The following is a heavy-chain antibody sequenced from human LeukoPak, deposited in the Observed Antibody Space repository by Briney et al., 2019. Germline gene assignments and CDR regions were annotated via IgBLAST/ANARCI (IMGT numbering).Heavy chain of an antibody. J-gene: IGHJ5*02. CDR1: GYTXTGNY. V-gene: IGHV1-2*02. Sequence: ASVKVSCKASGYTXTGNYMHGVRQAPGQGLEWLGWINPNSGATNYAQRFHGRVSMTRDTSISTAYMEMSSLRSDDTAVYYCARGDDILTGNRDWFDPWGQGTLVTVFS. D-gene: IGHD3-9*01. CDR2: INPNSGAT. CDR3: ARGDDILTGNRDWFDP.